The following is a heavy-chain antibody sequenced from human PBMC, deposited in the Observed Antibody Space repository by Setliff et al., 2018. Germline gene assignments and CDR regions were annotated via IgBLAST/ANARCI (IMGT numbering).Heavy chain of an antibody. Sequence: SETLSLTCTVSGGSISSSSYYWGWIRQPPGKGLEWTGSIYYSGNTYYNPSLKSRVTISIDKSRNQFSLNLNSVTAADTAVYYCARGGGYYLDLWGQGMLVTAPQ. J-gene: IGHJ4*02. D-gene: IGHD3-10*01. CDR3: ARGGGYYLDL. CDR1: GGSISSSSYY. V-gene: IGHV4-39*07. CDR2: IYYSGNT.